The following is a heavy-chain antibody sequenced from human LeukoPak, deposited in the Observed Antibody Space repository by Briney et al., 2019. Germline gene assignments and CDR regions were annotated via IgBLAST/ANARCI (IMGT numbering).Heavy chain of an antibody. J-gene: IGHJ4*02. CDR2: IRYDGSNK. V-gene: IGHV3-30*02. Sequence: PGGSLRLPCAASGFTFSSYGMHWVRQAPGKGLEWVAFIRYDGSNKYYADSVKGRFTISRDNSKNTLHLQMNSLRAEDTAVYYCAKMQLKAGESDYWGQGTLVTVSS. CDR3: AKMQLKAGESDY. D-gene: IGHD3-10*01. CDR1: GFTFSSYG.